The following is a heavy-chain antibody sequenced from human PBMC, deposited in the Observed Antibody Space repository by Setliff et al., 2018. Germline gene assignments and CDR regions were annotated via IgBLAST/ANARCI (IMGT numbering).Heavy chain of an antibody. CDR1: GGSITSYY. CDR2: IYYSGST. J-gene: IGHJ2*01. D-gene: IGHD3-22*01. CDR3: ARHHAQYYSDSSGYYYEDWYFDL. Sequence: PSETLSLTCSVSGGSITSYYWSWIRQPPGNGLEYIGYIYYSGSTNSNPSLKSRVTISVDTSKNQFSLKLSSATAADTAVYYCARHHAQYYSDSSGYYYEDWYFDLWGRGTLVT. V-gene: IGHV4-59*08.